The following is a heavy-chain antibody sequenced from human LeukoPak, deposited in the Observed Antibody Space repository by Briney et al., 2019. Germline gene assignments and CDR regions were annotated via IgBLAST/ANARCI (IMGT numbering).Heavy chain of an antibody. Sequence: PSETLCLTCAVSGYSISSGYYWGWIRQPPGKGLEWIGSLYHSGNTYYNPSLKSRVTISVDKSKNQFSLKLSSVTAADTAVYYCASSYSSSSRWWFDPWGQGTLVTVSS. CDR1: GYSISSGYY. CDR3: ASSYSSSSRWWFDP. J-gene: IGHJ5*02. D-gene: IGHD6-6*01. CDR2: LYHSGNT. V-gene: IGHV4-38-2*01.